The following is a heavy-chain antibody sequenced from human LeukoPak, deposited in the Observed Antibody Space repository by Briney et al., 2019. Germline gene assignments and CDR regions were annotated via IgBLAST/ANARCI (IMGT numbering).Heavy chain of an antibody. Sequence: GASVKVSCKASGGTFSDYALNWVRQAPGQGLEWMGVFIPILGTANSTQKFQGRVTITADISTNTVYMELSSLRSEDTAVYYCARVAAEVVGVPGAIGFGWLRRDYYYMDVWGKGTTVTVSS. CDR1: GGTFSDYA. CDR2: FIPILGTA. D-gene: IGHD2-2*02. J-gene: IGHJ6*03. CDR3: ARVAAEVVGVPGAIGFGWLRRDYYYMDV. V-gene: IGHV1-69*10.